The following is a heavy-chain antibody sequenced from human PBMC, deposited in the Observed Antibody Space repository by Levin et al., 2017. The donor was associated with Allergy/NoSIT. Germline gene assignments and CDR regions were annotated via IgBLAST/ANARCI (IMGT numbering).Heavy chain of an antibody. Sequence: SETLSLTCAVSGGSISSGGYSWSWIRQPPGTGLEWIGYIYHSGSTYYNPSLKSRVTISVDRSKNQFSLKLSSVTAADTAVYYCARNRVVVAKTGYFDYWGQGTLVTVSS. CDR1: GGSISSGGYS. D-gene: IGHD2-15*01. CDR3: ARNRVVVAKTGYFDY. CDR2: IYHSGST. V-gene: IGHV4-30-2*01. J-gene: IGHJ4*02.